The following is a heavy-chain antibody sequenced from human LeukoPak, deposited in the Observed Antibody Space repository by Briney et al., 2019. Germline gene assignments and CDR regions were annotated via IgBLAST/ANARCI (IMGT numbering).Heavy chain of an antibody. Sequence: GSLRLSCAASGFTFSSYEMNWVRQAPGEGLVWVSRIHSDGSGTSYADSVKGRFTISRDSAKNTLYLQMNSLRAEDTAVYYCRASSYGSGLDYWGQGTLVTVSS. V-gene: IGHV3-74*01. D-gene: IGHD3-10*01. CDR3: RASSYGSGLDY. CDR1: GFTFSSYE. J-gene: IGHJ4*02. CDR2: IHSDGSGT.